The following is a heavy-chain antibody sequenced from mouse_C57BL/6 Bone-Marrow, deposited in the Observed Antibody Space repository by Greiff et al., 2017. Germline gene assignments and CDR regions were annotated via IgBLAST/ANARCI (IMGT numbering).Heavy chain of an antibody. CDR2: IHPDSGST. CDR3: ARLYSYWYFDV. V-gene: IGHV1-64*01. J-gene: IGHJ1*03. Sequence: VQLQQPGAELVKPGASVKLSCKASGYTFTSYWMPWVKQRPGQGLEWIGMIHPDSGSTNYNEKFKSTATLTVDKSSSTAYMQLSSLTSEDSAVYYCARLYSYWYFDVWGTGTTVTVSS. CDR1: GYTFTSYW.